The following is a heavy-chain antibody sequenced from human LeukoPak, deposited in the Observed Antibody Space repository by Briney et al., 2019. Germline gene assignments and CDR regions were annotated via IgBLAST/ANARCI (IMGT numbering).Heavy chain of an antibody. CDR3: PRARGTYYYDSSRSRKSPNYFDY. CDR2: IYHSGST. D-gene: IGHD3-22*01. CDR1: GYSTSSGNY. V-gene: IGHV4-38-2*01. Sequence: SETLSLTCALSGYSTSSGNYWGWIRQPPGKGLEWIGSIYHSGSTYYNPSLKSRVTISVDTSKNQFSLKLSSVTAADTAVYYCPRARGTYYYDSSRSRKSPNYFDYWGQGTLVTVSS. J-gene: IGHJ4*02.